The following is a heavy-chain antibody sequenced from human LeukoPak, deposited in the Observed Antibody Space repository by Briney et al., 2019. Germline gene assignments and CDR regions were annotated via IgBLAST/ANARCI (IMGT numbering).Heavy chain of an antibody. J-gene: IGHJ4*02. CDR1: GYTFTSYD. V-gene: IGHV1-8*01. CDR2: MSPNSGDT. Sequence: ASVKVSCKASGYTFTSYDINWVRQATGQGLEWMGWMSPNSGDTGYAQEFQGRLTMTRDTSISTAYMALNGLRSDDTAVYYCASLYDIVGTTVDYWGQGTLVTVSS. D-gene: IGHD1-26*01. CDR3: ASLYDIVGTTVDY.